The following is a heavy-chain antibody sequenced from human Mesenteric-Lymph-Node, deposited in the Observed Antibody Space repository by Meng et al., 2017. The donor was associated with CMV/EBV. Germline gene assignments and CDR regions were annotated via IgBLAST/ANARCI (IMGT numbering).Heavy chain of an antibody. CDR2: IYTDGSRS. CDR3: ARGGEFGYVGMDV. CDR1: GFTFSSYP. V-gene: IGHV3-23*05. J-gene: IGHJ6*02. D-gene: IGHD3-10*01. Sequence: GESLKISCVASGFTFSSYPMSWVRQAPGKGLEWVSTIYTDGSRSFHSDSVKGRFIISRDNFKNTLYLQMNSLRAEDTAVYYCARGGEFGYVGMDVWGQGTTVTVSS.